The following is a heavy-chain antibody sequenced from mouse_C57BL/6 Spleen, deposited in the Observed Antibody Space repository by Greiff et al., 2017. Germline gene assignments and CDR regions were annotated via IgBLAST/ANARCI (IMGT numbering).Heavy chain of an antibody. CDR3: ASSQLGHWYFDV. V-gene: IGHV1-61*01. CDR2: IYPSDSET. Sequence: VQLQQPGAELVRPGSSVKLSCKASGYTFTSYWMDWVKQRPGQGLEWIGNIYPSDSETHYNQKFKDKATLTVDKSSSTAYMQLSSLTSEDSAVYYCASSQLGHWYFDVWGTGTTVTVSS. CDR1: GYTFTSYW. D-gene: IGHD4-1*02. J-gene: IGHJ1*03.